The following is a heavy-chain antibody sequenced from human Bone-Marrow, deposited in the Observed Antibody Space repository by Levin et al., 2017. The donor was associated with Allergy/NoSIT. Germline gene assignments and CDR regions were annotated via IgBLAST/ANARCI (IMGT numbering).Heavy chain of an antibody. V-gene: IGHV3-23*01. Sequence: GGSLRLSCAASGFTFSTYAMSWVRQAPGKGLEWVSAIRGSGGSTYYADSVKGRFTSSRDNSKNTLYLQMNSLRAEDTAVYYCAKGYNTQSLDYFDYWGQGTLVTVSS. CDR1: GFTFSTYA. CDR2: IRGSGGST. J-gene: IGHJ4*02. D-gene: IGHD5-24*01. CDR3: AKGYNTQSLDYFDY.